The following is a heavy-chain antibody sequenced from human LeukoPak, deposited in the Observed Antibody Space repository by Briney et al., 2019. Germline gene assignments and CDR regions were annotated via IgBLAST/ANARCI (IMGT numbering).Heavy chain of an antibody. D-gene: IGHD2-21*02. CDR1: GYTFTGYY. CDR2: INPNSGGT. V-gene: IGHV1-2*06. J-gene: IGHJ5*02. Sequence: ASVKVSCKASGYTFTGYYMHWVRQAPRQGLEWMGRINPNSGGTNYAQKFQGRVTMTRDTSISTAYMELSRLRSDDTAVYYCAAEAYCGGDCYANWFDPWGQGTLVTVSS. CDR3: AAEAYCGGDCYANWFDP.